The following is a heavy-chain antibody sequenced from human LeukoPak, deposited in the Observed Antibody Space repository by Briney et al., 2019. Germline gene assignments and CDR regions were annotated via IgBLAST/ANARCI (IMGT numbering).Heavy chain of an antibody. D-gene: IGHD2-21*02. CDR2: ISGSGSST. CDR3: AKEPLPPCGGDCYFDY. Sequence: GGSLRLSCAASGFTINSYGMSWVRQAPGKGLEWVSAISGSGSSTYYADSVKGRFTISRDNSKNTLYLQMNSLRAEDTAVYYCAKEPLPPCGGDCYFDYWGQGTLVTVSS. CDR1: GFTINSYG. V-gene: IGHV3-23*01. J-gene: IGHJ4*02.